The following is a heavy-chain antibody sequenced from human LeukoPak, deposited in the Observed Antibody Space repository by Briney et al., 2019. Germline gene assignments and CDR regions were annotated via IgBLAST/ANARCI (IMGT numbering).Heavy chain of an antibody. CDR3: ARDKGGGDMITFGGVIV. Sequence: ASVKVSCKASGYTFTSYYIHWVRQAPGQGLEWMGIINPSGGRTSYAQKFQGRVTMTRDTSTNIVYMELSSLRSEDTAVYYCARDKGGGDMITFGGVIVWGQGTLVTVSS. J-gene: IGHJ4*02. CDR2: INPSGGRT. V-gene: IGHV1-46*01. CDR1: GYTFTSYY. D-gene: IGHD3-16*02.